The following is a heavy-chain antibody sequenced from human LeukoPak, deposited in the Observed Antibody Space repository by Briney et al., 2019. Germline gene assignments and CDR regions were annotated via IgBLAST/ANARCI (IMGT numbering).Heavy chain of an antibody. CDR2: ISGSGGST. CDR1: GFTFINAW. CDR3: AKDANREWLQLDRAFDY. Sequence: PGGSLRLSCAASGFTFINAWMTWVRQAPGKGLEWVSAISGSGGSTYYADSVKGRFTISRDNSKNTLYLQMNSLRAEDTAVYYCAKDANREWLQLDRAFDYWGQGTLVTVSS. J-gene: IGHJ4*02. D-gene: IGHD5-24*01. V-gene: IGHV3-23*01.